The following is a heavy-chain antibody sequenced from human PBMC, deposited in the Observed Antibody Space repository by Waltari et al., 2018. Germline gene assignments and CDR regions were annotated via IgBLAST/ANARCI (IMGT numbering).Heavy chain of an antibody. Sequence: QVQLVQSGAEVKKPGASVNVSCKASGYTFTSYAMHWVRQAPGQRLEWMGWINAGNGNTKYSQKFQGRVTITRDTSASKAYMELSSLRSEDTAVYYCARPNSGYKYYYYYGMDVWGQGTTVTVSS. D-gene: IGHD5-12*01. CDR3: ARPNSGYKYYYYYGMDV. J-gene: IGHJ6*02. CDR1: GYTFTSYA. V-gene: IGHV1-3*01. CDR2: INAGNGNT.